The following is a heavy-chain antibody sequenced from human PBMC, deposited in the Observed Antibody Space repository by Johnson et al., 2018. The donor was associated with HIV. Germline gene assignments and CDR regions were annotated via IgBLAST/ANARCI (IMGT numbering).Heavy chain of an antibody. CDR1: GFTFNSYA. J-gene: IGHJ3*02. Sequence: QVQLVESGGGLVQPGGSLRLSCAASGFTFNSYAMHWVRQAPGKGLEWVAVISYDGNNKYYANTVKGRFTISRDNSKNTLYLQMNSLRAEDTALYYCARWWPRAIDDAFDIWGQGTMVTVSS. V-gene: IGHV3-30*04. CDR2: ISYDGNNK. D-gene: IGHD2-15*01. CDR3: ARWWPRAIDDAFDI.